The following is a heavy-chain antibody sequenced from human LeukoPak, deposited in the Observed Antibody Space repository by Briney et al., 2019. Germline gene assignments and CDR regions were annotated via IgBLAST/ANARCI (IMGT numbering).Heavy chain of an antibody. CDR2: IYYSGST. V-gene: IGHV4-61*08. D-gene: IGHD2-8*01. Sequence: SQTLSLTCTVSGGSISSGDYYWSWIRQPPGKGLEWIGYIYYSGSTNYNPSLKSRVTISVDTSKNQFSPKLSSVTAADTAVYYCARGVRVQGWFDPWGQGTLVTVSS. CDR1: GGSISSGDYY. CDR3: ARGVRVQGWFDP. J-gene: IGHJ5*02.